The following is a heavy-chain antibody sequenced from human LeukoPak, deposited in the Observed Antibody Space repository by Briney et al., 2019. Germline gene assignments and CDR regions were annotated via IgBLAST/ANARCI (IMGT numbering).Heavy chain of an antibody. CDR3: AKVRTVRVAVAGVDY. V-gene: IGHV3-11*01. CDR2: INNGGGVI. J-gene: IGHJ4*02. D-gene: IGHD6-19*01. CDR1: RLKISDYS. Sequence: GGSLRLSCAASRLKISDYSMSWIRQSPGKGLEWVSSINNGGGVIQYANSVKGRFTISRDNAKNSLYLQMNSLTAEDTAVYYCAKVRTVRVAVAGVDYWGQGTLVTVSS.